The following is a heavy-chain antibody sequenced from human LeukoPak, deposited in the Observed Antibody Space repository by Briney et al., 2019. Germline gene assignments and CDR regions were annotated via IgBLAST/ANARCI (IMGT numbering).Heavy chain of an antibody. Sequence: GASVKVSCKASGGTFSSYAISWVRQAPGQGLEWMGGIIPIFGTANYAQKFQGRVTITADKSTSTAYMELSSLRSEDTAVYYCARDAKEYDFWSGYYTGDAFDIWGQGTMVTVSS. CDR3: ARDAKEYDFWSGYYTGDAFDI. V-gene: IGHV1-69*06. J-gene: IGHJ3*02. CDR2: IIPIFGTA. CDR1: GGTFSSYA. D-gene: IGHD3-3*01.